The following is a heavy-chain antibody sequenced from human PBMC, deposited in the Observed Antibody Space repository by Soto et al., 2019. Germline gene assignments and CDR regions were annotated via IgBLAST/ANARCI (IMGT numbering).Heavy chain of an antibody. V-gene: IGHV3-43*01. Sequence: DVQLVESGGVVVQPGGSLRLSCAASGFTFDTYIMHWVRQAPGKGLEWVSLISWDGGSTYYADSVKGRFTISRDNSKNSLYLQMNSLRTEDTALYYCAKDGNSGSYYLFDYWGQGTLVTVSS. J-gene: IGHJ4*02. D-gene: IGHD1-26*01. CDR2: ISWDGGST. CDR3: AKDGNSGSYYLFDY. CDR1: GFTFDTYI.